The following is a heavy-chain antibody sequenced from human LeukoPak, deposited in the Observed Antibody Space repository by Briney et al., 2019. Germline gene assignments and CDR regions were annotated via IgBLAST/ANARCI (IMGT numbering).Heavy chain of an antibody. J-gene: IGHJ3*02. CDR2: ISAYNGNT. CDR1: GYTFTSYG. D-gene: IGHD3-10*01. CDR3: ASLYYYARGAFDI. Sequence: ASVKVSCKASGYTFTSYGISWVLQAPGHGLEWMGWISAYNGNTNYAQKLQGRVTMTTDTSTSTAYMELRSLRSDDTAVYYCASLYYYARGAFDIWGQGTMVTVSS. V-gene: IGHV1-18*01.